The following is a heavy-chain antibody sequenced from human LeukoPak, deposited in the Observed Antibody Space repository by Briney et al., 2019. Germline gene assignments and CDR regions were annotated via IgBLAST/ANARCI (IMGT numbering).Heavy chain of an antibody. D-gene: IGHD3-16*02. V-gene: IGHV1-69*13. Sequence: ASVKVSCKASGGTFSSYAISWVRQAPGQGLEWMGGIIPIFGTANYAQKFQGRVTITADESTSTAYMELSSLRSEDTAVYYCARDRGITFGGVIVLPSFEYWGQGTLVTVSS. CDR1: GGTFSSYA. CDR2: IIPIFGTA. CDR3: ARDRGITFGGVIVLPSFEY. J-gene: IGHJ4*02.